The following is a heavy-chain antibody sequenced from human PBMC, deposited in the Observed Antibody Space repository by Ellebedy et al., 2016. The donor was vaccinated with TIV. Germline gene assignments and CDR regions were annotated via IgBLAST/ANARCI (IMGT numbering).Heavy chain of an antibody. D-gene: IGHD6-19*01. Sequence: GESLKISCAASGFTFTDCVIHWVRQAPGKGLEWVPSISVNDGVTYFADSLKGRFTISRDKSKTTLYLQMRSLRAEDTAIYYCAKLSFADFTSGWFWGPFDVWGQGTMVTVSS. CDR3: AKLSFADFTSGWFWGPFDV. CDR1: GFTFTDCV. V-gene: IGHV3-23*01. J-gene: IGHJ3*01. CDR2: ISVNDGVT.